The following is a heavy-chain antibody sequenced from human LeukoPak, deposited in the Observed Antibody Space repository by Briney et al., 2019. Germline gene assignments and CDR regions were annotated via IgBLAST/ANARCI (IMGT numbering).Heavy chain of an antibody. Sequence: PGGSLRLSCSASGFTFSSYWMSWVRQAPGEGLEWVANIKQDGREKYYVDSVKGRFTVFRDNAKNSLSLQMNSLRAEDTAVYYCARDADLGATITGAFDIWGQGTMVTVSS. CDR3: ARDADLGATITGAFDI. CDR1: GFTFSSYW. D-gene: IGHD5-24*01. J-gene: IGHJ3*02. CDR2: IKQDGREK. V-gene: IGHV3-7*01.